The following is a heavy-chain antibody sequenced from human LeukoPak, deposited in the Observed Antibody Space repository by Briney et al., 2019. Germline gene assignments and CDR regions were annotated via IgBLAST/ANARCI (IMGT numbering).Heavy chain of an antibody. CDR3: ARDRPLKAYSYGPLDAFDI. Sequence: GGSLRLSCAASGFTFSSYEMNWVRQAPGKGLEWVSYISSSGSTIYYADSVKGRFTISRDNAKNSLYLQMNSLRAEDTAVYYCARDRPLKAYSYGPLDAFDIWGQGTMVTVSS. D-gene: IGHD5-18*01. J-gene: IGHJ3*02. CDR1: GFTFSSYE. V-gene: IGHV3-48*03. CDR2: ISSSGSTI.